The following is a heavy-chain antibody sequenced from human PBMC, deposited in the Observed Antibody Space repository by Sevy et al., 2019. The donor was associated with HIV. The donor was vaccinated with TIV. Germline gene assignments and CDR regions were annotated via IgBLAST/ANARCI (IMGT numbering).Heavy chain of an antibody. J-gene: IGHJ4*02. CDR3: ARDRSFITMVRGVPFDY. CDR2: ISAYNGNT. V-gene: IGHV1-18*04. Sequence: ASVKVSCKASGYTFTSYGISWVRQAPGQGLEWMGWISAYNGNTNYAQKLQGRVTMTTDTSTSTAYMELRSLRSDDTAVYCCARDRSFITMVRGVPFDYWGQGTLVTVSS. D-gene: IGHD3-10*01. CDR1: GYTFTSYG.